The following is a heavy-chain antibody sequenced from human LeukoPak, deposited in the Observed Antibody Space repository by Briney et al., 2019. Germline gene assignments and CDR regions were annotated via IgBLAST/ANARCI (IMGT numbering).Heavy chain of an antibody. J-gene: IGHJ4*02. CDR3: AGERGEEYSSGWYKTNYFYN. CDR1: GGSLSSGSYY. CDR2: GDYSGGT. D-gene: IGHD6-19*01. Sequence: SETLSLTCTVSGGSLSSGSYYWAWIRQPPGKGLEWIASGDYSGGTYYNPSLESRVAISADMSKNQISLKLTSVTGADTAVYYCAGERGEEYSSGWYKTNYFYNWGQGIRVTVSS. V-gene: IGHV4-39*07.